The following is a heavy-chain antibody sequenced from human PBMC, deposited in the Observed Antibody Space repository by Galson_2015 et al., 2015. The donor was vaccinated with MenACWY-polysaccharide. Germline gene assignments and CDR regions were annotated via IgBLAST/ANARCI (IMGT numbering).Heavy chain of an antibody. D-gene: IGHD4-11*01. V-gene: IGHV3-30*18. CDR3: VKAADYFDV. J-gene: IGHJ3*01. Sequence: SLRLSCAGSGFTFSSHAMHWVRQAPGKGLDWVAYISDDGYSTLYADSVKGRFTISRDNSKNTLYLQINSLRVEDSGVFYCVKAADYFDVWGQGTMVTVSS. CDR2: ISDDGYST. CDR1: GFTFSSHA.